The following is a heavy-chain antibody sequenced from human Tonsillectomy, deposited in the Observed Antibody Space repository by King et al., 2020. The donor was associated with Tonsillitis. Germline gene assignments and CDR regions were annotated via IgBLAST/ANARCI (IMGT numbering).Heavy chain of an antibody. D-gene: IGHD6-25*01. CDR1: GFTFTDYC. V-gene: IGHV1-2*02. CDR2: INSNSGDT. J-gene: IGHJ5*02. Sequence: QLVQSGTEVRKPGASVKVSCKASGFTFTDYCIHCLRQAPGQGLEWMGWINSNSGDTDFAQKFQGRVTLTRDTSMSTAYMELCGLRTDDTAVYFCARDACGSGSLVDPWGQGTLVTVSS. CDR3: ARDACGSGSLVDP.